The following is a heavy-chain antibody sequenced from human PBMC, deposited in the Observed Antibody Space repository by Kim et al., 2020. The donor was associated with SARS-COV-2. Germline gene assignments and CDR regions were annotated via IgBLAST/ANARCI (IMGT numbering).Heavy chain of an antibody. CDR2: IYYSGST. V-gene: IGHV4-39*01. J-gene: IGHJ4*02. Sequence: SETLSLTCTVSGGSISSSSYYWGWIRQPPGKGLEWIGSIYYSGSTYYNPSLKSRVTISVDTSKNQFSLKLSSVTAADTAVYYCARRALRYDIFYWGQGTLVTVSS. CDR3: ARRALRYDIFY. D-gene: IGHD3-9*01. CDR1: GGSISSSSYY.